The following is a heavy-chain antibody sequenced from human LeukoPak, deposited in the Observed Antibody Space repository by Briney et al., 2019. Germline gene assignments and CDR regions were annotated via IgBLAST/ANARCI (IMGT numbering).Heavy chain of an antibody. CDR2: ISYDGSNK. V-gene: IGHV3-30-3*01. J-gene: IGHJ4*02. CDR1: GFTFSSYA. D-gene: IGHD6-19*01. CDR3: ARDLDHSSGWYYFDY. Sequence: GGSLRFSCAASGFTFSSYAMHWVRQAPGKGLEWVAVISYDGSNKYYADSVKGRFTISRDNSKNTLYLQMNSLRAEDTAVYYCARDLDHSSGWYYFDYWGQGTLVTVSS.